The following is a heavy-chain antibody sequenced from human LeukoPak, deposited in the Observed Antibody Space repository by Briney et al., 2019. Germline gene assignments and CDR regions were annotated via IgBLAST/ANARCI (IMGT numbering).Heavy chain of an antibody. CDR3: ARGPSTAGESDFDY. D-gene: IGHD4-17*01. J-gene: IGHJ4*02. CDR2: IGTAGDT. CDR1: GFTFSSYD. V-gene: IGHV3-13*01. Sequence: GGSLSPSCAASGFTFSSYDMHWVRQATGKGLEWVSAIGTAGDTYYPGSVKGRFTISRENAKNSLYLQMNSLRAGDTAVYYCARGPSTAGESDFDYWGQGTLVTVSS.